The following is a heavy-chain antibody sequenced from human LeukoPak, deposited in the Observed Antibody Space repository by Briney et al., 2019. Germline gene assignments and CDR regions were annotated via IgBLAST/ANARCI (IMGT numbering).Heavy chain of an antibody. J-gene: IGHJ4*02. CDR2: ISYDGGDP. D-gene: IGHD2-15*01. CDR1: GFTFSSYW. Sequence: QAGGSLRLSCAASGFTFSSYWMHWVRQAPGKGLVWVSRISYDGGDPSYADSVKGRFTISRDNAKNTLYLQMNSLRAEDTAVYYCAKEGVVVVAATPHYWGQGTLVTVSS. CDR3: AKEGVVVVAATPHY. V-gene: IGHV3-74*01.